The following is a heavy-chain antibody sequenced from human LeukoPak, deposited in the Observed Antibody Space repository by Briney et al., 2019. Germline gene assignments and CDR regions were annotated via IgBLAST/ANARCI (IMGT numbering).Heavy chain of an antibody. Sequence: SETLSLTCTVSGGSISRYYWSWIRQPPGKGLEWIGYISYSGSTSYNPSLRSRVTISADTSKNQFSLKLSSVTAADTAVYYCARHGRDNSGYYEAYYFDYWGQGPLVTVSS. J-gene: IGHJ4*02. CDR1: GGSISRYY. D-gene: IGHD3-22*01. CDR3: ARHGRDNSGYYEAYYFDY. V-gene: IGHV4-59*08. CDR2: ISYSGST.